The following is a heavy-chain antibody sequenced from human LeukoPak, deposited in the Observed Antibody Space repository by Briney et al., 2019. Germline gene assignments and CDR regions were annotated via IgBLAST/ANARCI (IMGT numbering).Heavy chain of an antibody. CDR2: ISGGST. Sequence: TGGSLRLSCAASGFTVSSNEMSWVRQAPGKGLEWVSSISGGSTYYADSRKGRFTISRDNSKNTLYLQMNSLRAEDTAAYYCAKWSSGWYYFDYWGQGTLVTVSS. CDR1: GFTVSSNE. D-gene: IGHD6-19*01. CDR3: AKWSSGWYYFDY. V-gene: IGHV3-38-3*01. J-gene: IGHJ4*02.